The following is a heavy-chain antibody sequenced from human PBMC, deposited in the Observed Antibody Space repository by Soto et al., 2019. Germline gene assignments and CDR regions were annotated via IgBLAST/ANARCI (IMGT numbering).Heavy chain of an antibody. Sequence: GGSLRLSCAASGFTFVSAWMNWVRQAPGKGLEWVGHVKNGGTTDYAAPVKGRFTISRDDSQNMVYLQMSRLETEDTAVYYCAADTPGFGQGEFEYWGQGAQVTVSS. CDR2: VKNGGTT. V-gene: IGHV3-15*01. CDR1: GFTFVSAW. J-gene: IGHJ4*02. CDR3: AADTPGFGQGEFEY. D-gene: IGHD2-15*01.